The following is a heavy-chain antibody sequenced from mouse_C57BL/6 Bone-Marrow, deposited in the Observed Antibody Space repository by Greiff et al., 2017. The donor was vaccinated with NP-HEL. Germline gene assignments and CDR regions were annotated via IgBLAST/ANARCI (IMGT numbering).Heavy chain of an antibody. CDR3: ARENYYGYYFDY. J-gene: IGHJ2*01. CDR1: GFTFSDFY. Sequence: EVKLVDSGGGLVQSGRSLRLSCATSGFTFSDFYMEWVRQAPGKGLEWIAASRNKANDYTTEYSASVKGRFIVSRDTSQSILYLQMNALRAEDTAIYYCARENYYGYYFDYWGQGTTLTVSS. D-gene: IGHD1-1*01. CDR2: SRNKANDYTT. V-gene: IGHV7-1*01.